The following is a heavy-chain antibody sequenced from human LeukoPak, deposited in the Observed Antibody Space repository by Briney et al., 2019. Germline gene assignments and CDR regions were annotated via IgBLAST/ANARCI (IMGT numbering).Heavy chain of an antibody. Sequence: GGSLRLSCAASGFTFSCYAMSWVRQAPGKGLEWVSAISGSGGSTYYADSVKGRFTISRDNSKNTLYLQMNSLRAEDTAVYYCAKAGYSYGYNWFDPWGQGTLVTVSS. CDR1: GFTFSCYA. V-gene: IGHV3-23*01. CDR2: ISGSGGST. D-gene: IGHD5-18*01. J-gene: IGHJ5*02. CDR3: AKAGYSYGYNWFDP.